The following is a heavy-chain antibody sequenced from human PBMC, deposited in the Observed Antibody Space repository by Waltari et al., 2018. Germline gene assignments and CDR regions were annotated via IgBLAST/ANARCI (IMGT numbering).Heavy chain of an antibody. Sequence: QLQLQESGPGLVKPSETLSPTCTVSGGSISSSGAYWGWIRQPPGKGLEWTGSISYSGITYYNTSLMSRVTISVDTSKNQFSLKLTSVIAAETAVFYCARFSKSANWIDPWGQGTLVTVSS. CDR3: ARFSKSANWIDP. CDR2: ISYSGIT. D-gene: IGHD3-3*02. V-gene: IGHV4-39*01. CDR1: GGSISSSGAY. J-gene: IGHJ5*02.